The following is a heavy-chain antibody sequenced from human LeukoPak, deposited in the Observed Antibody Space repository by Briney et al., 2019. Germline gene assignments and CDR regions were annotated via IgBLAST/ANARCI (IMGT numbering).Heavy chain of an antibody. J-gene: IGHJ3*02. V-gene: IGHV4-4*07. Sequence: SETLSLTCTVSGGSISNYYGTWIRQPAGRGQEWIGRIYTSGRTSYNPSLKSRFTMLVDTSKSQFSLRLTSVTAAETAVYYCARGDYYDSNNYSPYAFDIWGQGTMVTVSS. CDR1: GGSISNYY. D-gene: IGHD3-22*01. CDR2: IYTSGRT. CDR3: ARGDYYDSNNYSPYAFDI.